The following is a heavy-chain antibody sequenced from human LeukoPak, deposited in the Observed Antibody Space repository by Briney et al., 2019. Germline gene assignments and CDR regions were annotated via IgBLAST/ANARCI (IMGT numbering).Heavy chain of an antibody. CDR2: IYYSGST. CDR1: GGSISSYY. V-gene: IGHV4-59*01. CDR3: ASDSGYDGIDY. J-gene: IGHJ4*02. D-gene: IGHD5-12*01. Sequence: SETLSLTCTVSGGSISSYYWSWIRQPPGKGLEWIGYIYYSGSTNYNPSLKSRVTISVDTSKSQFSLKLSSVTAADTAVYYCASDSGYDGIDYWGQGTLVTVSS.